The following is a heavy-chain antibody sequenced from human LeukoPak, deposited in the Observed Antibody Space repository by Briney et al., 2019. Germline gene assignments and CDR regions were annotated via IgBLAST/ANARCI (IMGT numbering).Heavy chain of an antibody. CDR3: ARACSSTSCYGAFDI. V-gene: IGHV4-59*01. D-gene: IGHD2-2*01. Sequence: SQTLSLTCTVSGGSISSYYRSWNRQPPGKGLEWIGYIYYSGSTNYNPSLKSRVTISVDTSKNQFSLKLSSVTAADTAVYYCARACSSTSCYGAFDIWGQGTMVTVSS. J-gene: IGHJ3*02. CDR1: GGSISSYY. CDR2: IYYSGST.